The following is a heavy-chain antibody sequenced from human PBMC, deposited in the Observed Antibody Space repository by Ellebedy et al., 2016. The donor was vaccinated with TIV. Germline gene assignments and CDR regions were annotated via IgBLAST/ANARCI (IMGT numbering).Heavy chain of an antibody. V-gene: IGHV5-51*01. D-gene: IGHD5-12*01. CDR2: IYPGDSDT. CDR1: GYSFTNYW. CDR3: ARCGYSGYGNDY. J-gene: IGHJ4*02. Sequence: ASVKVSCKGSGYSFTNYWIGWVRQMPGKGLEWMGIIYPGDSDTRYSPSFKGQVTISADKSISTAYLQWSSLKAPDTAMYYCARCGYSGYGNDYWGQGTLVTVSS.